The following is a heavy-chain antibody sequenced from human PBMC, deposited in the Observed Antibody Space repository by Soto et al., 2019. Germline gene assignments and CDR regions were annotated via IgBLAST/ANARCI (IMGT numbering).Heavy chain of an antibody. Sequence: QVQLVESGGGVVQPGRSLRLSCAASGFTFSSYAMHWVRQAPGKGLEWVAVISYDGSNKYYADSVKGRFTISRDNSKNTLYLQMNSLRAEDPAVYYCARDEDNLLASWGQGTLVTVSS. J-gene: IGHJ4*02. CDR1: GFTFSSYA. CDR3: ARDEDNLLAS. CDR2: ISYDGSNK. D-gene: IGHD1-20*01. V-gene: IGHV3-30-3*01.